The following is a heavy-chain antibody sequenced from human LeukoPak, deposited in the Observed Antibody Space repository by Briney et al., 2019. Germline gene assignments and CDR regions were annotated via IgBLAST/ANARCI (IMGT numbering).Heavy chain of an antibody. Sequence: SETLSLTCAVYGGSFSGYYWSWIRQPPGKGLEWIGEINHSGGTNYNPSLKSRVTISVDTSKNQFSLKLSSVTAADTAVYYCGDLGSTGTDHWGQGTLVTVSS. CDR1: GGSFSGYY. V-gene: IGHV4-34*01. CDR3: GDLGSTGTDH. J-gene: IGHJ4*02. D-gene: IGHD4-17*01. CDR2: INHSGGT.